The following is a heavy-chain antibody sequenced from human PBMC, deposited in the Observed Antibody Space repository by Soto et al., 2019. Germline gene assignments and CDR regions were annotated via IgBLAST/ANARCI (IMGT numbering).Heavy chain of an antibody. CDR3: ARLRQRNFYYYYGMDV. CDR2: IYYSGST. J-gene: IGHJ6*02. CDR1: GGSISSYY. Sequence: SETLSLTCTVSGGSISSYYWSWIRQPPGKGLEWIGYIYYSGSTNYNPSLKSRVTISVDTSKNQFSLKLSSVTAADTAVYYCARLRQRNFYYYYGMDVWGQGTTVTVSS. V-gene: IGHV4-59*08.